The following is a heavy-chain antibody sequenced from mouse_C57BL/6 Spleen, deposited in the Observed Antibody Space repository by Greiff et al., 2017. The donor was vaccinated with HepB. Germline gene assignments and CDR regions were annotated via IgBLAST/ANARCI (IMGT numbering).Heavy chain of an antibody. CDR2: YPGSGNTY. Sequence: VQLQQSGPELVKPGASVKMSCKASGYTFTDYYMHWVKQKPGKGLEWIGEIYPGSGNTYYNEKFKGKATLTADTSSSTAYMQLSSLTSEDSAVYFCARCYPRGYFDVWGTGTTVTVSS. J-gene: IGHJ1*03. CDR3: RCYPRGYFDV. V-gene: IGHV1-83*01. CDR1: YTFTDYYM.